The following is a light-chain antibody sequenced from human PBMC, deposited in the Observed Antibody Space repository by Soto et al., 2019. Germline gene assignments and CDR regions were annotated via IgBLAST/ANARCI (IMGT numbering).Light chain of an antibody. V-gene: IGKV3-15*01. CDR2: EAS. J-gene: IGKJ1*01. CDR1: QSVNEN. Sequence: EIVMTQSPATLSVSPGERLTLSCRASQSVNENLAWYQKKPGQPPRLLIYEASTRATGLPARFGGSGSGTEFTLTSSSLQSEDFAVYYCQQYNSWPRTFGQGTKVEIK. CDR3: QQYNSWPRT.